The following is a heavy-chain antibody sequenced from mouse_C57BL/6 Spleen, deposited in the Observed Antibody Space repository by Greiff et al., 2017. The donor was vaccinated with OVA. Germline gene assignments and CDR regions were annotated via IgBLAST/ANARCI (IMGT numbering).Heavy chain of an antibody. CDR3: ARAALYGSTAMDY. V-gene: IGHV5-4*01. CDR1: GFTFSSYA. D-gene: IGHD1-1*01. J-gene: IGHJ4*01. CDR2: ISDGGSYT. Sequence: EVQLVESGGGLVKPGGSLKLSCAASGFTFSSYAMSWVRQTPEKRLEWVATISDGGSYTYYPDNVKGRFTISRDNAKNNLYLQMSHLKSEDTAMYYCARAALYGSTAMDYWGQGTSVTVSS.